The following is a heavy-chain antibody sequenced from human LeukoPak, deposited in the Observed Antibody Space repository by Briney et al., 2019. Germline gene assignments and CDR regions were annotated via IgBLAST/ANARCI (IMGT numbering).Heavy chain of an antibody. CDR2: INAGNANT. D-gene: IGHD5/OR15-5a*01. CDR3: ARGIWSSHSVGYYFDF. Sequence: ASVKVSCKAFGYTFTNYAVNWVRQAPGQRLQWMGWINAGNANTKYSQEFQGRVTIIRDTFASTVYMELSSLRSEDMAVYYCARGIWSSHSVGYYFDFWGQGTLVTVSS. CDR1: GYTFTNYA. V-gene: IGHV1-3*03. J-gene: IGHJ4*02.